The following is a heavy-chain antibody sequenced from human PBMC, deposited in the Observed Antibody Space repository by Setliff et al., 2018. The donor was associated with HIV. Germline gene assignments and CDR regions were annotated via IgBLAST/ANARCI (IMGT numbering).Heavy chain of an antibody. Sequence: ASVKVSCKASGYTFTSDGMSWVRQAPGQGLEWMGWISAYNGNTHYAQKLQGRVTMTTDTSTSTAYMELRSLRSDDTAVYYCARDYYGSGSYFRLDYWGPGTLVTVSS. CDR1: GYTFTSDG. CDR2: ISAYNGNT. CDR3: ARDYYGSGSYFRLDY. J-gene: IGHJ4*02. V-gene: IGHV1-18*01. D-gene: IGHD3-10*01.